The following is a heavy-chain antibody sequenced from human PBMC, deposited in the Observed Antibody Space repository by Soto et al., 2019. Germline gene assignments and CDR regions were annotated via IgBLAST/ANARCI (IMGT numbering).Heavy chain of an antibody. CDR3: ASGIQLWLRRINNGYSG. Sequence: HVQLVQSGAEVKKPESSVKVSCKAPGGTFSTYAISWVRQAPGQGLEWMGGIIPMFGTANYAQRFQDRVTITAHESTNTVYMELSSLRSEDTAVYFCASGIQLWLRRINNGYSGWGQGTLVTVSS. CDR2: IIPMFGTA. V-gene: IGHV1-69*12. J-gene: IGHJ4*02. CDR1: GGTFSTYA. D-gene: IGHD5-18*01.